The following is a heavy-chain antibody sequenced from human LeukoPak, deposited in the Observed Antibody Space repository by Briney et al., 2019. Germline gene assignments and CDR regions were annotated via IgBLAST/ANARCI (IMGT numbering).Heavy chain of an antibody. CDR1: GGTFSGYY. D-gene: IGHD2-2*01. Sequence: SETLSLTCAVYGGTFSGYYWSWIRQPPGKGLEWIGEINHSGGTNYNPYLKSRVTISVDTSKNQFSLKLSSVTAADTAVYYCARGTVVVPAAARDNWFDPWGQGTLVTVFS. J-gene: IGHJ5*02. V-gene: IGHV4-34*01. CDR2: INHSGGT. CDR3: ARGTVVVPAAARDNWFDP.